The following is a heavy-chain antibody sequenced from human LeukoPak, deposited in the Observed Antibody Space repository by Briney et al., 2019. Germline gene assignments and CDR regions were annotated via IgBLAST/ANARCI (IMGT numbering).Heavy chain of an antibody. V-gene: IGHV3-7*03. CDR2: IKEDGSKK. D-gene: IGHD3-22*01. Sequence: GGSLRLSCAASGFTFSSYWMTWVRQAPGKGLEWVANIKEDGSKKNYVDSVKSRFTISRDNAKNSLYLQMNSLRAEDTAVYYCATPLDYYDSSGYHQGGDWGQGTLVTVSS. CDR1: GFTFSSYW. J-gene: IGHJ4*02. CDR3: ATPLDYYDSSGYHQGGD.